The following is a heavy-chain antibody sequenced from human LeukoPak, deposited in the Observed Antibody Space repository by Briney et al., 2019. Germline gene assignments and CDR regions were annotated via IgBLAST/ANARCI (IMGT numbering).Heavy chain of an antibody. CDR1: GFTFSSYW. CDR2: IKQDGSEK. J-gene: IGHJ4*02. V-gene: IGHV3-7*01. CDR3: ASAGRRDIVVVPAAMGYYFDY. D-gene: IGHD2-2*01. Sequence: PGGSLRLSCAASGFTFSSYWMSWVRQAPGKGLEWVANIKQDGSEKYYVDSVKGRFTISRDNAKNSLYLQMNSLRAEDTAVYYCASAGRRDIVVVPAAMGYYFDYWGQGTLVTVSS.